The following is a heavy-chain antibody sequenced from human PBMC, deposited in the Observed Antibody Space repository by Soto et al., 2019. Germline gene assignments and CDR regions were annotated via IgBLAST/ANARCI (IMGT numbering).Heavy chain of an antibody. Sequence: GGSLRLSCAASGFTFSSYDMHWVRQATGKGLEWVSAIGTAGDTYYPGSVKGRFTISRENAKNSLYLQMNSLRAEDTAVYYCARGNSYGYYFGYWGQGTLVTVSS. V-gene: IGHV3-13*01. CDR2: IGTAGDT. CDR3: ARGNSYGYYFGY. D-gene: IGHD5-18*01. J-gene: IGHJ4*02. CDR1: GFTFSSYD.